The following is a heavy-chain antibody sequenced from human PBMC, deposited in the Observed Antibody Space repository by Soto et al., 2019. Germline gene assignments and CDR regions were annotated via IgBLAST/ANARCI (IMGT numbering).Heavy chain of an antibody. V-gene: IGHV1-69*13. J-gene: IGHJ6*02. Sequence: SVKVSCKASGGTFSSYAISWVRQAPGQGLEWMGGIIPIFGTANYAQKFQGRVTITADESTSTAYMELSSLRSEDTAVYYCARKKPIPYCSGGSCYSRSYYYYGMDVWGQGPTATVSS. D-gene: IGHD2-15*01. CDR3: ARKKPIPYCSGGSCYSRSYYYYGMDV. CDR2: IIPIFGTA. CDR1: GGTFSSYA.